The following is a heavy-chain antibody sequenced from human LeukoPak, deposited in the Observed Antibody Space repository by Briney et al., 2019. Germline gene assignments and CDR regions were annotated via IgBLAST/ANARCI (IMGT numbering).Heavy chain of an antibody. CDR1: GYTFTGYY. D-gene: IGHD1-26*01. V-gene: IGHV1-2*02. Sequence: ASVKVSCKASGYTFTGYYMHWVRQAPGQGLEWMGWINPNSGGTNYAQKFQGRVTMTRDTSISTAYMELNRLRSDDTAVYYCARESDSGKDFDCWGQGTLVTVSS. CDR2: INPNSGGT. CDR3: ARESDSGKDFDC. J-gene: IGHJ4*02.